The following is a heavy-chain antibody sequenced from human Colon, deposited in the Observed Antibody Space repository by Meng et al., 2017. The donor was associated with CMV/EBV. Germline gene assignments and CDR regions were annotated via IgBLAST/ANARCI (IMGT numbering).Heavy chain of an antibody. CDR2: ISAYNGDT. Sequence: ASVTVSCKASGYTFTSYGISWVRQAPGQGLEWMGWISAYNGDTNYAQKLQGRVTMTTNTSTSTAYMELRSLRSDDTAVYYCAKGLVSGHNYGYSYFDYWGQGTLVTVSS. J-gene: IGHJ4*02. V-gene: IGHV1-18*01. D-gene: IGHD5-18*01. CDR1: GYTFTSYG. CDR3: AKGLVSGHNYGYSYFDY.